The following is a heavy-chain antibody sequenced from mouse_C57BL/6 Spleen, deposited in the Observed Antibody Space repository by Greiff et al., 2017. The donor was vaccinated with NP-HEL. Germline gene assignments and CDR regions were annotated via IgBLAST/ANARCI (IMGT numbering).Heavy chain of an antibody. CDR3: AKILAY. CDR2: IYPRSGNT. CDR1: GYTFTSYG. Sequence: QVQLQQSGAGLARPGASVKLSCKASGYTFTSYGISWVKQRTGQGLEWIGEIYPRSGNTYYNEKFKGKATLTADKSSSTAYMELRSLTSEDSAVYFCAKILAYWGQGTLVTVSA. J-gene: IGHJ3*01. V-gene: IGHV1-81*01.